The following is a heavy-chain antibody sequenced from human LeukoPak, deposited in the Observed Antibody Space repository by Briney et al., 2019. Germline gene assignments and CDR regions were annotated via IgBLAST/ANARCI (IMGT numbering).Heavy chain of an antibody. D-gene: IGHD3-10*01. Sequence: GGALRLSCAASGFTFVDYGVSWGRAGPGEGRGWGSRIIWNGCCTGYPGPVKGRLTISRDNTKNSLYLQMNSLGAEDTALYHCARDRIWFGEFHDAFDIWGQGTMVTVSS. V-gene: IGHV3-20*01. CDR3: ARDRIWFGEFHDAFDI. CDR2: IIWNGCCT. J-gene: IGHJ3*02. CDR1: GFTFVDYG.